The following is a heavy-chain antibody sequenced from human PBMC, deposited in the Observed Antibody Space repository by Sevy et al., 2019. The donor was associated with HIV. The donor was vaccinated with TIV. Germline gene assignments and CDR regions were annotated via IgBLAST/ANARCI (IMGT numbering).Heavy chain of an antibody. CDR2: INWNAVET. D-gene: IGHD2-21*02. CDR1: QLRFEDSD. CDR3: AKEKSCGGACYYFDY. Sequence: GGSLRLSCVASQLRFEDSDMNWVRQVPGKGLQWVSGINWNAVETSYTDSVKGRFTISRDNAKNTLYLQMDSLRGEDTGLYFCAKEKSCGGACYYFDYWGQGALVTVSS. V-gene: IGHV3-20*04. J-gene: IGHJ4*02.